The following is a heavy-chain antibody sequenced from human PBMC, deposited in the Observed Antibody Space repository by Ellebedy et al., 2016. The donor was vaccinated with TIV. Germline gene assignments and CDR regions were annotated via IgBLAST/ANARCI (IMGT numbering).Heavy chain of an antibody. CDR1: GFTFSNDW. CDR3: TTVYRYNYDSV. Sequence: GESLKISCAASGFTFSNDWMKWVREDPGKGLEWVGRIKSKTDGGAADYAAPAKGRFTISRDDSKNTLYLQMNSLKTEDTAVYFCTTVYRYNYDSVWGQGTLVTVSS. D-gene: IGHD5-18*01. J-gene: IGHJ4*02. V-gene: IGHV3-15*01. CDR2: IKSKTDGGAA.